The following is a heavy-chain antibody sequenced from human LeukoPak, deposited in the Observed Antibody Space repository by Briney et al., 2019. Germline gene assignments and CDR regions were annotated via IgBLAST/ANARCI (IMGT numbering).Heavy chain of an antibody. CDR2: IYKSGST. CDR3: AKDAGSARKFDD. D-gene: IGHD6-19*01. CDR1: GFTVSSNY. V-gene: IGHV3-66*01. J-gene: IGHJ4*02. Sequence: GGSLRLSCAASGFTVSSNYMSGVRQAPGKGLQWVSVIYKSGSTYYADSVKGRFTISRDNSKNTLYLQMNSLRVEDTAVYYCAKDAGSARKFDDWGQGTLVTVSS.